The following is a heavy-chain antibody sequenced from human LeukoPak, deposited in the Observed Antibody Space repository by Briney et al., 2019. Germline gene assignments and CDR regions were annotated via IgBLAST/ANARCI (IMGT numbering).Heavy chain of an antibody. CDR2: INHSGST. CDR3: VRGGDIVVVPAAIRRTWFDP. Sequence: SETLSLTCAVYGGSFSGYYWSWIRQPPGKGLEWIGEINHSGSTNYNPSLKSRVTISVDTSKNQFSLKLSSVTAADTAVYYCVRGGDIVVVPAAIRRTWFDPWGQGTLVTVSS. J-gene: IGHJ5*02. V-gene: IGHV4-34*01. D-gene: IGHD2-2*02. CDR1: GGSFSGYY.